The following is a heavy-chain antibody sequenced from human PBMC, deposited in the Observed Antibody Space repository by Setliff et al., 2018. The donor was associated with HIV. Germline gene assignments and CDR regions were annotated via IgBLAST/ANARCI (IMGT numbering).Heavy chain of an antibody. CDR1: GFTFNTYW. J-gene: IGHJ3*02. V-gene: IGHV3-74*01. CDR3: ARELPGPPGALDI. D-gene: IGHD7-27*01. Sequence: GGSLRLSCAASGFTFNTYWMHWVRQAPGKGLVWVSHSNSDGSSTTYADSVKGRFTISRDNAKNTLYLQMNSLRAEDTAVYFCARELPGPPGALDIWGHGTMVT. CDR2: SNSDGSST.